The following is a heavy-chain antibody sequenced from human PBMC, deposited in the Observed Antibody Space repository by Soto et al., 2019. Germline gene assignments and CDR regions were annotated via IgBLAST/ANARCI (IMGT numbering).Heavy chain of an antibody. Sequence: SETLSLTCTVSGGSISSGDYYWSWIRQPPGKGLEWIGYIYYSGSTYYNPSLKSRVTISVDTSKNQFSLKLSSVTAADTAVYYCARVASAKGYCSGGSCYFNWFDPWGQGTLVTVSS. J-gene: IGHJ5*02. CDR2: IYYSGST. D-gene: IGHD2-15*01. CDR3: ARVASAKGYCSGGSCYFNWFDP. V-gene: IGHV4-30-4*01. CDR1: GGSISSGDYY.